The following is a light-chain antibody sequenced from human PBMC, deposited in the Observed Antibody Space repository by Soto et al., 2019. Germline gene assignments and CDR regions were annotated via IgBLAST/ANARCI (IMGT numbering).Light chain of an antibody. CDR2: ANS. V-gene: IGLV1-40*01. CDR3: QSYDSSLSGVV. J-gene: IGLJ2*01. Sequence: QTVVTQPPSVSGAPGQRVTISCTGSGSNIGAGYDVHWYQQFPGTAPKLLIYANSNRPSGVPDRFSGSKSGTSASLAITGLQAEDEADYYCQSYDSSLSGVVFGGGTKLTVL. CDR1: GSNIGAGYD.